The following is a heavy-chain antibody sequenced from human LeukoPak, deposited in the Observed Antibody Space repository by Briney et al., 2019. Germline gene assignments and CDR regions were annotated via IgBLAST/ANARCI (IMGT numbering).Heavy chain of an antibody. V-gene: IGHV1-2*06. CDR3: ARARNYCSGGSCYYFDS. D-gene: IGHD2-15*01. J-gene: IGHJ4*02. CDR1: GYTFTGYY. Sequence: GASVKVSCKASGYTFTGYYMHWVRQAPGQGLEWMGRINPNSGGTNYAQKFQGRVTMTRDTSISTAYMELSRLRSDDTAVYYCARARNYCSGGSCYYFDSWGQGTLVTVSS. CDR2: INPNSGGT.